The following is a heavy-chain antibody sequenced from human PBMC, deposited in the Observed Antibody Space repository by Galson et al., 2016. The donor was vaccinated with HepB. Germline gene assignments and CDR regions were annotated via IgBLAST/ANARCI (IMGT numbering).Heavy chain of an antibody. J-gene: IGHJ4*02. CDR3: ARDTHTFRQWLGGLDS. D-gene: IGHD6-19*01. Sequence: SVKVSCKASGGTFSSYAVSWVRQAPGQGLEWMGGIIPIFGAPNYAQKFQDRLTITADPSTSTAYMELSSLRFEDTGMYYCARDTHTFRQWLGGLDSWGQGTLVTVSS. CDR2: IIPIFGAP. CDR1: GGTFSSYA. V-gene: IGHV1-69*13.